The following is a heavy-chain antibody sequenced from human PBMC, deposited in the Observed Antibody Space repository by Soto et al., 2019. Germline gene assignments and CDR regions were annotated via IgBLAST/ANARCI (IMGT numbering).Heavy chain of an antibody. D-gene: IGHD3-22*01. Sequence: SGPTLVNPTETLTLTCTVSGFSLSNARMGVSWIRQPPGKALEWLAHIFSNDEKSYSTSLKSRLTISKDTSKSQVVLTMTNMDPVDTASFYCARMPYDSSGYFPGNWFDPWGKGTLVTVSS. V-gene: IGHV2-26*01. CDR3: ARMPYDSSGYFPGNWFDP. CDR2: IFSNDEK. CDR1: GFSLSNARMG. J-gene: IGHJ5*02.